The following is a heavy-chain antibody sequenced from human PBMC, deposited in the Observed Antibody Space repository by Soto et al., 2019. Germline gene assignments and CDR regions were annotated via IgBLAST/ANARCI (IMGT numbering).Heavy chain of an antibody. CDR3: ARVSGAAGPQAMRTGNNCFDP. D-gene: IGHD6-13*01. V-gene: IGHV3-30-3*01. CDR2: ISYDGSNK. Sequence: GGSLRLSCAASGFTFSSYAMNWVRQAPGKGLEWVAVISYDGSNKYYADSVKGRFTISRDNSKNTLYLQMNSLRAEDTAVYYCARVSGAAGPQAMRTGNNCFDPWGPGTLVPVSS. J-gene: IGHJ5*02. CDR1: GFTFSSYA.